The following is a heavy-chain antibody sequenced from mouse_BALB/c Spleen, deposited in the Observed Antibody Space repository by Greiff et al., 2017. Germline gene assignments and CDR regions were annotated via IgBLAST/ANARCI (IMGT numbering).Heavy chain of an antibody. CDR3: ASYYGSSGAMDY. D-gene: IGHD1-1*01. CDR2: IDPANGNT. Sequence: VQLQQSGAELVKPGASVKLSCTASGFNIKDTYMHWVKQRPEQGLEWIGRIDPANGNTKYDPKFQGKATITADTSSNTAYLQLSSLTSEDTAFYYCASYYGSSGAMDYWGQGTSVTVSS. J-gene: IGHJ4*01. V-gene: IGHV14-3*02. CDR1: GFNIKDTY.